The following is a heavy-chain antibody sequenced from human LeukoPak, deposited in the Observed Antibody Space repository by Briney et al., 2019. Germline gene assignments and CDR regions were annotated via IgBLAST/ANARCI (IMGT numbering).Heavy chain of an antibody. CDR2: INPNSGGT. V-gene: IGHV1-2*02. CDR3: ARDYYDSSGFGAFDI. D-gene: IGHD3-22*01. CDR1: GYTFTAYY. J-gene: IGHJ3*02. Sequence: GASVKVSCKASGYTFTAYYMHWVRQAPGQGLEWMGWINPNSGGTNYAQKFQGRVTMTRDTSISTAYMEVSRLRSDDTAVYYCARDYYDSSGFGAFDIWGQGTMVTVSS.